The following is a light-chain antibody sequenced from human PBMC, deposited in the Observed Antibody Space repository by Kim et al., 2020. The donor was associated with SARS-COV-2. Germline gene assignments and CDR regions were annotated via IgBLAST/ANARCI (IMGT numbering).Light chain of an antibody. CDR1: QSVSSTY. Sequence: SPGEVANLTGRANQSVSSTYLAWYQQKPGQAPRLLIHGASSRATGIPDRFSGSGSGTDFTLTISRLEPEDFAVYYCQQYGTSPPYTFGQETKLEIK. CDR3: QQYGTSPPYT. V-gene: IGKV3-20*01. CDR2: GAS. J-gene: IGKJ2*01.